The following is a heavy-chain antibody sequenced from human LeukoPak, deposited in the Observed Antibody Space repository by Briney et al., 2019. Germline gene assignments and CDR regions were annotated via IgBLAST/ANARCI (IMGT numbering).Heavy chain of an antibody. J-gene: IGHJ4*02. Sequence: GESLKISCKDSGYSFTSYWIGWVRQLPGKGLEWMGIIYPGDSDTRYSPSFQGQVTISADKSINTAYLQWSSLKASDTAIYYCARRGEAMDPFDYWGQGTLVTVSS. CDR3: ARRGEAMDPFDY. CDR1: GYSFTSYW. D-gene: IGHD5-18*01. CDR2: IYPGDSDT. V-gene: IGHV5-51*01.